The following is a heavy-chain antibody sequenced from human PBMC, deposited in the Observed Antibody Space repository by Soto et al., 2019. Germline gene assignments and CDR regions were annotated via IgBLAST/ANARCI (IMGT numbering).Heavy chain of an antibody. CDR1: GFTFSSYG. V-gene: IGHV3-30*03. J-gene: IGHJ4*02. D-gene: IGHD6-19*01. CDR3: ARVVPKMAVAGNFDY. Sequence: QVQLVESGGGVVQPGRSLRLSCAASGFTFSSYGMHWVRQAPGKGLEWVAVISYDGSNKYYADSVKGRFTISRDNSKNTLYLQMNSLRAEDTAVYYCARVVPKMAVAGNFDYWGQGTLVTVSS. CDR2: ISYDGSNK.